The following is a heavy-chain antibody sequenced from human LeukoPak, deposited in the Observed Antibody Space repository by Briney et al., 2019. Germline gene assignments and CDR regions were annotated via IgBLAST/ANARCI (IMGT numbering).Heavy chain of an antibody. D-gene: IGHD1-26*01. V-gene: IGHV3-53*04. CDR3: ARGVGATTGSGTWFDP. Sequence: PGGSLRLSCAASGFTVSSNYMSWVRQAPGKGLEWVSVIYSGGSTYYADSVKGRFTISRHNSKNTLYLQMNSLRAEDTAVYYCARGVGATTGSGTWFDPWGQGTLVTVSS. J-gene: IGHJ5*02. CDR1: GFTVSSNY. CDR2: IYSGGST.